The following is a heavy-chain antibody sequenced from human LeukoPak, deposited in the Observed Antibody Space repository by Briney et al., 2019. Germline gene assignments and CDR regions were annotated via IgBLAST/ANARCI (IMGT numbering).Heavy chain of an antibody. CDR3: TTGQAAAGTFPY. D-gene: IGHD6-13*01. Sequence: GGSLRLSCAASGFTFSNAWMSWVRQAPGKGLEWVSRIKSKTDGGTTDYAAPVKGRFTISRDDSKNTLYLQMNSLKTEDTAVYYCTTGQAAAGTFPYWGQGTLVTVSS. CDR2: IKSKTDGGTT. V-gene: IGHV3-15*01. CDR1: GFTFSNAW. J-gene: IGHJ4*02.